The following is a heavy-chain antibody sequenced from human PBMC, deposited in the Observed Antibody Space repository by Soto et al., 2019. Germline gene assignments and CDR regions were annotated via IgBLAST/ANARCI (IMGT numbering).Heavy chain of an antibody. CDR1: GFTFSSYS. Sequence: EVQLVESGGGLVKPGGSLRLSCAASGFTFSSYSMNWVRQAPGKGLEWVSSISSSSSYIYYADSVKGRFTISRDNAKNSLYLQMNSLRAEDTAVYYCARGVGPSWSYYNSYFDYWGQGTPVTVSS. V-gene: IGHV3-21*01. CDR3: ARGVGPSWSYYNSYFDY. D-gene: IGHD3-10*01. CDR2: ISSSSSYI. J-gene: IGHJ4*02.